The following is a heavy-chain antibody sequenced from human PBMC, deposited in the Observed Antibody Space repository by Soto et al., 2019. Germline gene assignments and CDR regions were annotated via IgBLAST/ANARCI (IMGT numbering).Heavy chain of an antibody. J-gene: IGHJ5*02. D-gene: IGHD4-17*01. CDR3: ARVMGRSPLDYGDYEQAILRGPLNWFDP. Sequence: ASVKVSCKASGYTFTSYFMHWVRQAHGQGLEWMGIINPSGGSTSYAQKFQGRVTMTRDTSTSTVYMELSSLRSEDTAVYYCARVMGRSPLDYGDYEQAILRGPLNWFDPWGQGTLVTVSS. CDR2: INPSGGST. V-gene: IGHV1-46*01. CDR1: GYTFTSYF.